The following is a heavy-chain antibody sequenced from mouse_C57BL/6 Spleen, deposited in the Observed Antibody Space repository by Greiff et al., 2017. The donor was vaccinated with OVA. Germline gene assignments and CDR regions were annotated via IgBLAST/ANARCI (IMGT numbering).Heavy chain of an antibody. CDR3: ARGDTTVVAKGVLFDY. CDR1: GYSITSGYY. Sequence: EVQLQESGPGLVKPSQSLSLTCSVTGYSITSGYYWNWIRQFPGNKLEWMGYISYDGSNNYNPSLKNRISITRDPSKNQFFLKLNSVTTEDTATYYCARGDTTVVAKGVLFDYWGQGTTLTVSS. V-gene: IGHV3-6*01. J-gene: IGHJ2*01. CDR2: ISYDGSN. D-gene: IGHD1-1*01.